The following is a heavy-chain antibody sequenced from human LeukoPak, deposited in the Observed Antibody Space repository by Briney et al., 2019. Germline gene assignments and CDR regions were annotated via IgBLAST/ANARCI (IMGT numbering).Heavy chain of an antibody. V-gene: IGHV3-13*03. CDR1: GFTFSSYD. Sequence: PGGSLRLSCAACGFTFSSYDMHWVRQATGKGLEWVSAIGTAGDTYYPGSVKGQFTISRDNAKNSLYLQMNSLRVEDTAVYYCARDDYINWFDPWGQGTLVIVSS. D-gene: IGHD3-16*01. CDR2: IGTAGDT. J-gene: IGHJ5*02. CDR3: ARDDYINWFDP.